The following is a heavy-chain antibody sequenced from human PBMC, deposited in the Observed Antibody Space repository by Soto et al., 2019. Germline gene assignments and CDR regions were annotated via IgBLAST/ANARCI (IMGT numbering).Heavy chain of an antibody. CDR2: ISGSGGST. CDR1: GFTFSSYA. D-gene: IGHD2-15*01. Sequence: EVQLLESGGGLVQPGGSLRLSCAASGFTFSSYAMNWVRHAPGKGLEWVSAISGSGGSTYYADSVKGRFTISRDNSKNTLYLQMNSLRAEDTAVYYCAKDLRYIVVVVAAPDAFDIWGQGTMVTVSS. CDR3: AKDLRYIVVVVAAPDAFDI. J-gene: IGHJ3*02. V-gene: IGHV3-23*01.